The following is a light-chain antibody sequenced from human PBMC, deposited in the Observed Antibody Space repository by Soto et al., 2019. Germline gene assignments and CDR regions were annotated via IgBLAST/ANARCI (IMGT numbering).Light chain of an antibody. CDR1: SSDVGGYDF. CDR2: DVS. J-gene: IGLJ1*01. V-gene: IGLV2-11*01. CDR3: SSYAGSNYPYV. Sequence: QSVLTQPRSVSGSPGQSVTISCTGTSSDVGGYDFVSWYQQHPGKAPKLMISDVSKRPSGVPDRFSGSKSGNTASLTISGLQAEDEADYYCSSYAGSNYPYVFGTGTKLTVL.